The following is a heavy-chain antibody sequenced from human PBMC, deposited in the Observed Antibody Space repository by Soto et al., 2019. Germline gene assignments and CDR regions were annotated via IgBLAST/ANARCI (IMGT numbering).Heavy chain of an antibody. CDR2: IISSSTYI. V-gene: IGHV3-21*01. J-gene: IGHJ4*02. CDR3: ASSPGNWYFDY. Sequence: GGSLRLSCAASGFSFSSYSMNWVRQAPGKGLEWVSSIISSSTYIYYTDSVKGRFTISRDNAKNSLYLQMNSLRAEDTAVYYCASSPGNWYFDYWGQGTLVTVSS. CDR1: GFSFSSYS.